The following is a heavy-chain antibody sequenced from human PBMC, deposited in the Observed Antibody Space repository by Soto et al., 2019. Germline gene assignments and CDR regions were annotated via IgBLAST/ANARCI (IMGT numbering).Heavy chain of an antibody. CDR1: GFTFISFG. CDR3: AKDRWGDFGDLNLPGY. V-gene: IGHV3-30*18. Sequence: QVLLVESGGGVVQPGRSLRLSCAASGFTFISFGMHWVRQAPGKGLERVAVISDDGSTKHYADSVKGRCTISRDNSKNALYLQMDSLGPEDTAVYYCAKDRWGDFGDLNLPGYWGQGTLVTVSS. CDR2: ISDDGSTK. J-gene: IGHJ4*02. D-gene: IGHD4-17*01.